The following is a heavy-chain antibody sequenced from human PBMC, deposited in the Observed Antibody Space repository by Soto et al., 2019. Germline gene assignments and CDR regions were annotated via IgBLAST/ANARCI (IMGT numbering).Heavy chain of an antibody. J-gene: IGHJ6*02. CDR3: ARAGYCSGGSCYYYYYYGMDV. V-gene: IGHV5-51*01. D-gene: IGHD2-15*01. Sequence: SLKISCKGSGYSFTSYWIGWVRQMPGKGLEWMGIIYPGDSDTRYSPSFQGQVTISADKSISTAYLQWSSLKASDTAMYYCARAGYCSGGSCYYYYYYGMDVWGQGTTVTVSS. CDR1: GYSFTSYW. CDR2: IYPGDSDT.